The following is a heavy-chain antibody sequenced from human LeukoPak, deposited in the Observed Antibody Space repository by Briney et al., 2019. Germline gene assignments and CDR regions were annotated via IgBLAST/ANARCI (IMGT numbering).Heavy chain of an antibody. CDR2: IYHSGST. J-gene: IGHJ5*02. CDR1: GGSISSSSYY. CDR3: ARVSSTYDFWSGYQYPVRYNWFDP. D-gene: IGHD3-3*01. V-gene: IGHV4-30-2*01. Sequence: PSETLSLTCTVSGGSISSSSYYWGWIRQPPGKGLEWIGYIYHSGSTYYNPSLKSRVTISVDRSKNQFSLKLSSVTAADTAVYYCARVSSTYDFWSGYQYPVRYNWFDPWGQGTLVTVSS.